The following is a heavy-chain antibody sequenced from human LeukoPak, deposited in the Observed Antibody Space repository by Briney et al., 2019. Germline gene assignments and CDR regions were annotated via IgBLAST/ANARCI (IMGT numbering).Heavy chain of an antibody. CDR2: INPRSGGR. J-gene: IGHJ5*02. CDR1: EYTFTAYD. Sequence: ASVKVSCKASEYTFTAYDTHWVRQAPGQGLEWMGWINPRSGGRDYAQKFQGRVTMTRDTSISTAYMELSRLTSDDTAVYYCTRDVTGDYWFDPWGQGTLVTVSS. V-gene: IGHV1-2*02. CDR3: TRDVTGDYWFDP. D-gene: IGHD3-16*01.